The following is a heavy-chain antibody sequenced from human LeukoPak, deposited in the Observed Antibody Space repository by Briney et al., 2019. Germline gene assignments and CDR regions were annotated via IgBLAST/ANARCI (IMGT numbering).Heavy chain of an antibody. V-gene: IGHV4-34*01. J-gene: IGHJ4*02. Sequence: ASETLSLTRAVYGGSFSGYYWSWIRQPPGKGLEWIGEINHSGSTNYNPSLKSRVTISVDTSKNQFSLKLSSVTAADTAVYHCARGSWNYVSYWGQGTLVTVSS. CDR3: ARGSWNYVSY. CDR2: INHSGST. D-gene: IGHD1-7*01. CDR1: GGSFSGYY.